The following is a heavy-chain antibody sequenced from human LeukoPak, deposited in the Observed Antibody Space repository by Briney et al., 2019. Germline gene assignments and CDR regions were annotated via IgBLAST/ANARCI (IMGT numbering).Heavy chain of an antibody. CDR1: GGSISSGSYY. CDR3: ATVAARPSADY. D-gene: IGHD6-6*01. V-gene: IGHV4-61*02. J-gene: IGHJ4*02. Sequence: PSETLSLTCTVSGGSISSGSYYWSWIRQPAGKGLEWIGRIYTSGSTYYNPSLKSRVTISVDTSKNQFSLKLSSVTAADTAVYYCATVAARPSADYWGQGTLVTVSS. CDR2: IYTSGST.